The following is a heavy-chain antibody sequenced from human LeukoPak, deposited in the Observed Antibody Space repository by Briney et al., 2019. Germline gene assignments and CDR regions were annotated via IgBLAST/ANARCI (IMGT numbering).Heavy chain of an antibody. CDR2: ISGSGGST. CDR1: GFTFSSYA. D-gene: IGHD2-15*01. CDR3: AKAPKQVGSA. Sequence: GGSLRLSCAASGFTFSSYAMSWVRQAPGKGLEWVSGISGSGGSTNYADSVRGRFTISRDNSKSTLYLQIDSLRAEDTAIYYCAKAPKQVGSAWGQGTLVTVSS. V-gene: IGHV3-23*01. J-gene: IGHJ5*02.